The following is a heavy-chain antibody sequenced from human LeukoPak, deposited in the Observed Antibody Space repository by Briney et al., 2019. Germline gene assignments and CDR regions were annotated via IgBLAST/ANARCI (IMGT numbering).Heavy chain of an antibody. CDR2: IYWDDDK. D-gene: IGHD6-19*01. J-gene: IGHJ5*02. CDR3: AHRPIIAVDDWFDP. CDR1: GFSLSTSGVG. V-gene: IGHV2-5*02. Sequence: SGPTLVNPTQTLTLTCTFSGFSLSTSGVGVGWIRQPPGKALEWLALIYWDDDKRYSPSLKSRLTITKDTSKNQVVLTMTNMDPVDTATCYCAHRPIIAVDDWFDPWGQGTLVTVSS.